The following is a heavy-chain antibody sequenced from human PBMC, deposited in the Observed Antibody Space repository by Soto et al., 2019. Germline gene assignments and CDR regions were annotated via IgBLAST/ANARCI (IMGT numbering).Heavy chain of an antibody. Sequence: PSETLSLTCTVSGGSISSYYWSWIRQPPGKGLEWIGYIYYSGSTNYNPSLKSRVTISVDTSKNQFSLKLSSVTAADTAVYYCARVVSLDYHRQFDYWGQGTLVTVSS. CDR2: IYYSGST. CDR3: ARVVSLDYHRQFDY. CDR1: GGSISSYY. V-gene: IGHV4-59*01. D-gene: IGHD3-3*01. J-gene: IGHJ4*02.